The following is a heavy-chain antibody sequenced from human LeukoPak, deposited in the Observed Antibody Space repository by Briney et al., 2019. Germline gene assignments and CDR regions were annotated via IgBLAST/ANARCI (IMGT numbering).Heavy chain of an antibody. CDR2: ISGSGGST. J-gene: IGHJ6*03. V-gene: IGHV3-23*01. CDR1: GSTFSSYA. Sequence: GGSLRLSCAASGSTFSSYAMSWVRQAPGKGLEWVSAISGSGGSTYYADSVKGRFTISRDNSKNTLYLQMNSLRAEDTAVYYCAKTYYYGSGSTDYYMDVWGKGTTVTVSS. CDR3: AKTYYYGSGSTDYYMDV. D-gene: IGHD3-10*01.